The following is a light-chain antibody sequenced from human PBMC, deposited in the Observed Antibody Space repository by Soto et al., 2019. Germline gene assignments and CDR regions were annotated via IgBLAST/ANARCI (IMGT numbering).Light chain of an antibody. J-gene: IGLJ2*01. CDR1: SSDVGGYHY. CDR3: CSYADSYTLV. V-gene: IGLV2-11*01. Sequence: QSALTQPRSVSGSPGQSVTLSCTGTSSDVGGYHYVPWYQHHPGKAPKIIIYDVNKRPSGVPDRFSGSKSGNTASLTISGLQTEDEADYYCCSYADSYTLVFGGGTKLTVL. CDR2: DVN.